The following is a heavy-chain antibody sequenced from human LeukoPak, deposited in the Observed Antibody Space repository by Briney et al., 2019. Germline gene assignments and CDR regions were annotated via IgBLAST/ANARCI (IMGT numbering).Heavy chain of an antibody. J-gene: IGHJ4*02. CDR3: AREERGANLHGDWYFDY. Sequence: GGSLTLSCAPSGFTLNSYAMTWVRQAPGKGLECVSAISGHDAVTYYADSVKGRFTISRDNSKNTLYLQMNSLRAEDTAVYYCAREERGANLHGDWYFDYWGQGTLVTVSS. CDR2: ISGHDAVT. V-gene: IGHV3-23*01. CDR1: GFTLNSYA. D-gene: IGHD2-21*02.